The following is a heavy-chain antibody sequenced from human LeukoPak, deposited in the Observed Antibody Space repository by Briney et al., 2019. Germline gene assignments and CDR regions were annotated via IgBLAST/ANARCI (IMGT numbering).Heavy chain of an antibody. CDR2: ISHDGSNK. V-gene: IGHV3-30-3*01. CDR3: ARVAGGYSYGYLDY. Sequence: GGSLRLSCAASGFTSSSYAMHWVRQAPGKGLEWVAVISHDGSNKYYADSVKGRFTISRDNSKNTLYLQMNSLRAEDTAVYYCARVAGGYSYGYLDYWGQGTLVTVSS. J-gene: IGHJ4*02. D-gene: IGHD5-18*01. CDR1: GFTSSSYA.